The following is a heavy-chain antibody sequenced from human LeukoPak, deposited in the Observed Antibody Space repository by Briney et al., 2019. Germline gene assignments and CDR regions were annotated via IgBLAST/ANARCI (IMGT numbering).Heavy chain of an antibody. CDR2: ISSSSSYI. V-gene: IGHV3-21*01. Sequence: GGSLRLSCAASGFTFSSYSMNWVRQAPGKGLEWVSSISSSSSYIYYADSVKGRFTISRDNAKNSLYLQMNSLRAEDTAVYYCARDGRSSSWYLREHPSPPDYWGQGTLVTVSS. J-gene: IGHJ4*02. CDR1: GFTFSSYS. CDR3: ARDGRSSSWYLREHPSPPDY. D-gene: IGHD6-13*01.